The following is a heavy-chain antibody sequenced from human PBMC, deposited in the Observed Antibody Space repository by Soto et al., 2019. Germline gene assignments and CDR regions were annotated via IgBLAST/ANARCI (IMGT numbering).Heavy chain of an antibody. Sequence: SETLSLTCTVSCGSISYYYWGWIRQPPGKGLEWIGSTYYSGNTHYNPSLKSRVTISVDTSMNQFSLNLDSVTAVDSAVYYCVRGGYVHAFDYWGQGALVTVSS. V-gene: IGHV4-59*01. CDR2: TYYSGNT. J-gene: IGHJ4*02. D-gene: IGHD5-12*01. CDR3: VRGGYVHAFDY. CDR1: CGSISYYY.